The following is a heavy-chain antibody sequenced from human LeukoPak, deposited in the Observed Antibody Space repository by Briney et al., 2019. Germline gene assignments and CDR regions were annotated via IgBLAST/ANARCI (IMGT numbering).Heavy chain of an antibody. J-gene: IGHJ6*03. CDR3: ARGARYYYYMDV. V-gene: IGHV4-59*01. D-gene: IGHD3-16*01. CDR1: GFTFSSYS. CDR2: MYYSGST. Sequence: GSLRLSCAASGFTFSSYSMNWVRQAPGKGLEWIGYMYYSGSTNYNPSLKSRVTISVDTSKNQFSLKLSSVTAADTAVYYCARGARYYYYMDVWGKGTTVTVSS.